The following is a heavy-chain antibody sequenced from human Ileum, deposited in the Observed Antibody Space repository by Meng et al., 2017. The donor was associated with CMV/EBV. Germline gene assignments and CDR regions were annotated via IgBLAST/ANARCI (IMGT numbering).Heavy chain of an antibody. D-gene: IGHD3-9*01. Sequence: GSITRGTYYWGWIRQHPGKGLEWIGYINYSGSTYYNPSLKSRVSISEDISKNQFSLKLTSVTAADTAVYYCARSDFNGDWLYLDLDYWGQGTLVTVSS. CDR3: ARSDFNGDWLYLDLDY. J-gene: IGHJ4*02. V-gene: IGHV4-31*02. CDR2: INYSGST. CDR1: GSITRGTYY.